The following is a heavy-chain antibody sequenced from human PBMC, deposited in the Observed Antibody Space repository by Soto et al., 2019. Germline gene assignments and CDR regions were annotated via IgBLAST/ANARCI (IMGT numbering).Heavy chain of an antibody. CDR1: GGSISSGDYY. D-gene: IGHD2-2*01. CDR3: ARGDVVVPAAIFGMDV. J-gene: IGHJ6*02. CDR2: IYYSGST. Sequence: QVQLQESGPGLVKPSQTLSLTCTVSGGSISSGDYYWSWIRQPPGKRLEWIGYIYYSGSTYYNPSLKSRVTISVDTSKNQFSLKLSSVTAADTAVYYCARGDVVVPAAIFGMDVWGQGTTVTVSS. V-gene: IGHV4-30-4*01.